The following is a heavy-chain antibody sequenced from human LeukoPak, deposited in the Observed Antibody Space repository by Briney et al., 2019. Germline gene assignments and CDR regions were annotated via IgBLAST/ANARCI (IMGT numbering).Heavy chain of an antibody. CDR1: GGSFSGYY. D-gene: IGHD3-16*01. J-gene: IGHJ4*02. CDR2: IYYSGST. Sequence: SETLSLTCAVYGGSFSGYYWSWIRQPPGNGLEWIGYIYYSGSTNYNPSLKSRVTISVDTSKNQFSLKLSSVTAADTAVYYCASMTLTEYYFDYWGQGTLVTVSS. V-gene: IGHV4-59*01. CDR3: ASMTLTEYYFDY.